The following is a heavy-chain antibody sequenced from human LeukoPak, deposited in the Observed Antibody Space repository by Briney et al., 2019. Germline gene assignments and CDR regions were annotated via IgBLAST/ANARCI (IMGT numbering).Heavy chain of an antibody. Sequence: PGGSLRLSCAASGFTFSSYSMNWVRQAPGKGLEWVSSISSSSSYIYYADSVKGRFTISRDNAKNSLYLQMNSLRAEDTAVYYCARVQGGYCSSTSCNRAGDYWGQGTLVTVSS. V-gene: IGHV3-21*01. CDR2: ISSSSSYI. CDR1: GFTFSSYS. D-gene: IGHD2-2*01. J-gene: IGHJ4*02. CDR3: ARVQGGYCSSTSCNRAGDY.